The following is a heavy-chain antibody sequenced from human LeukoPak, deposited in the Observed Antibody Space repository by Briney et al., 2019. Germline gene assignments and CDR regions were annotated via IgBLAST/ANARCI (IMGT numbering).Heavy chain of an antibody. D-gene: IGHD3-22*01. J-gene: IGHJ4*02. CDR2: IKEDGRRK. CDR3: VRYDNSGNYRFDY. Sequence: GGSLRLSCAASGFTFSSYAMSWVRQAPGKGLEWVANIKEDGRRKNHVDSVKGRFTISRDNAKNSLYLQMNSLRAEDTAVYHCVRYDNSGNYRFDYWGQGTLVTVSS. V-gene: IGHV3-7*01. CDR1: GFTFSSYA.